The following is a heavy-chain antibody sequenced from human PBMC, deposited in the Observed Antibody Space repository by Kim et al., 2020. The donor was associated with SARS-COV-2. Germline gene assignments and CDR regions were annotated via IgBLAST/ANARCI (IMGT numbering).Heavy chain of an antibody. V-gene: IGHV3-23*01. CDR2: ISGCGDST. D-gene: IGHD3-10*01. Sequence: GGSLRLSCAASGFIFSDSAMGWVRQAPGKGLEWVSTISGCGDSTYYADSVKDRFTISRDNSRNTLYLQMNTLRAEDTALYYCAVSYRTYWGQGTLVTVSS. CDR3: AVSYRTY. J-gene: IGHJ4*02. CDR1: GFIFSDSA.